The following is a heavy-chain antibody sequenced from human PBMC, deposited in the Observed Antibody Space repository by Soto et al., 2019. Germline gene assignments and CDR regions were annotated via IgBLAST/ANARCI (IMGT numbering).Heavy chain of an antibody. CDR3: AKSSGWQLNWFDP. J-gene: IGHJ5*02. CDR1: GGTFSSYA. Sequence: SVKVSCKASGGTFSSYAISWVRQAPGQGLEWMGEIFPIFGTANYAQKFQCRVTITAVESTSTAYMVLSSLRSEDTALYYCAKSSGWQLNWFDPWGQGTLVTVSS. D-gene: IGHD6-19*01. V-gene: IGHV1-69*13. CDR2: IFPIFGTA.